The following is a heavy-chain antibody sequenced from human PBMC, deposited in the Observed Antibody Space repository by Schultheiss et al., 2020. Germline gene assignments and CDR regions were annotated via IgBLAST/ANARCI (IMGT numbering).Heavy chain of an antibody. D-gene: IGHD2-15*01. CDR3: ARTNGSGLIDY. J-gene: IGHJ4*02. CDR1: GITLSDAW. V-gene: IGHV3-23*01. CDR2: ISGSGGST. Sequence: GGSLRLSCAASGITLSDAWMSWVRQAPGKGLEWVSAISGSGGSTYYADSVKGRFTISRDNSKNTLYLQMNSLRADDTAVYYCARTNGSGLIDYWGQGTLVTVSS.